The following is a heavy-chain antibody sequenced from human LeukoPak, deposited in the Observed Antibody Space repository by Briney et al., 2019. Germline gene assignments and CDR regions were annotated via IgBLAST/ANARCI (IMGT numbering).Heavy chain of an antibody. CDR1: GFTFSNAW. D-gene: IGHD5-18*01. V-gene: IGHV3-15*01. CDR3: TTDDRGYSYAPRY. J-gene: IGHJ4*02. Sequence: GGSLRLSCAGSGFTFSNAWMSWVRQAPGKWLEWVGLIKSEPDGETTDYAAPVKGKFTISRDDSKNTLYLQMNSLRAEDTALYYCTTDDRGYSYAPRYWGQGTLVTVSS. CDR2: IKSEPDGETT.